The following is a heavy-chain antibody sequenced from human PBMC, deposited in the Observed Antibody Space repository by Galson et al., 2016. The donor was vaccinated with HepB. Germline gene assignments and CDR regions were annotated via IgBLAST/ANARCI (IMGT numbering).Heavy chain of an antibody. CDR1: GFTFSSFA. Sequence: SLRLSCAASGFTFSSFAMSWVCRVPGKGLEWVSAISGRGDRIRYAESVKGRFIISRDNSKNTLDVEMKSLRVEDTAVYHCAKEGWFGELLYGHFDFWGQGTLVTVSS. D-gene: IGHD3-10*01. J-gene: IGHJ4*02. CDR2: ISGRGDRI. CDR3: AKEGWFGELLYGHFDF. V-gene: IGHV3-23*01.